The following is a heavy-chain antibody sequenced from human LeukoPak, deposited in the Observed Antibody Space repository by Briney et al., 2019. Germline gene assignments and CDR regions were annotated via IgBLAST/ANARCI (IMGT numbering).Heavy chain of an antibody. CDR3: ARSSSSWLAIDY. CDR2: IYHSGST. J-gene: IGHJ4*02. D-gene: IGHD2-2*01. V-gene: IGHV4-4*02. Sequence: PSGTLSLTCAVSGGSISSSNWWSWVRQSPGKGLEWIGEIYHSGSTNYNPSLKSRVTISVDKSKNQFSLKLNSVTAADTAVYYCARSSSSWLAIDYWGQGTLVTVSS. CDR1: GGSISSSNW.